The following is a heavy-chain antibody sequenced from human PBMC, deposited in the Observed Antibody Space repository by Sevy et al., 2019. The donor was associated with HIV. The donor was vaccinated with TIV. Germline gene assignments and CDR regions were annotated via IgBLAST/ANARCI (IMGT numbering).Heavy chain of an antibody. CDR2: IKQDGSKK. Sequence: GGSLRLSCAASGFTLSSYWMSWVRQAPGKGLEWVANIKQDGSKKYYVDSVKGRFTISSDNAKNSLYLQMNSLRAEDTAVYYCARDYGDYVFYYYYYGMDVWGQGTTVTVSS. V-gene: IGHV3-7*01. D-gene: IGHD4-17*01. J-gene: IGHJ6*02. CDR3: ARDYGDYVFYYYYYGMDV. CDR1: GFTLSSYW.